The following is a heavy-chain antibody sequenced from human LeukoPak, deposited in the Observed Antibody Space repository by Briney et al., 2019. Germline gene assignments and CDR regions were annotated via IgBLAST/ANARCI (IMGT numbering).Heavy chain of an antibody. V-gene: IGHV1-18*01. CDR1: GYRFITYG. J-gene: IGHJ5*02. CDR2: ISAYNGNT. D-gene: IGHD3-10*01. CDR3: ARVVVRGVRLNWFDP. Sequence: ASMKVSCKASGYRFITYGLSWVRQAPGQGLEWMGWISAYNGNTNYAQKLQGRVTMTTDTSTSTAYMELRSLRSDDTAVYYCARVVVRGVRLNWFDPWGQGTLVTVSS.